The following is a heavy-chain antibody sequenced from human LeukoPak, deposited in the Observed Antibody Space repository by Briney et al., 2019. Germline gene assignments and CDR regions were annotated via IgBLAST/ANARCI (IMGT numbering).Heavy chain of an antibody. V-gene: IGHV3-64D*06. CDR1: GFAFSGYA. Sequence: HAGGSLRLSCSASGFAFSGYAMHWVRQAPGKGLQYVSAISPTGGSTYYADSVKGRFSISRDNSKNTLYLQMSSLRPEDTAVYYCVPKGTEGYWGQGTLVTVSS. CDR2: ISPTGGST. J-gene: IGHJ4*02. CDR3: VPKGTEGY.